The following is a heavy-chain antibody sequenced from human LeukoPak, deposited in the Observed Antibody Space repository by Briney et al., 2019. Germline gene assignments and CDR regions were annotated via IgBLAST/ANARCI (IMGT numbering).Heavy chain of an antibody. CDR1: GFTFSSYA. J-gene: IGHJ3*02. Sequence: GGSLRLSCAASGFTFSSYALDWVRQAPGKGLEWVAVKSKDGNSQNYADSVKGRFTISRDNSKNTLYLQMNSLRPEDTAVYYCAGESFDIWGQGTTVTVSS. V-gene: IGHV3-30*04. CDR3: AGESFDI. CDR2: KSKDGNSQ.